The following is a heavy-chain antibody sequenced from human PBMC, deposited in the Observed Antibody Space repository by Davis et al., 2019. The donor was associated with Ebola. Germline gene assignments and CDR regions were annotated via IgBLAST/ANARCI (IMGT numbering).Heavy chain of an antibody. CDR2: INTNTGSP. J-gene: IGHJ1*01. CDR3: ARDLGYCSGGACYRTEYFQH. Sequence: AASVKVSCKASGYTFTNFGITWVRQAPGLGLEWMGWINTNTGSPTYAQAFTGRFVFSLDTSVTTAYLQISSLKDEDTAVYYCARDLGYCSGGACYRTEYFQHWGQGTLVTVSS. CDR1: GYTFTNFG. V-gene: IGHV7-4-1*02. D-gene: IGHD2-15*01.